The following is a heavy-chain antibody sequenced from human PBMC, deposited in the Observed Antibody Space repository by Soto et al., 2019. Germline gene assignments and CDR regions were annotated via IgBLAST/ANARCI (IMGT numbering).Heavy chain of an antibody. CDR3: ARDAGYSYGSWFDP. D-gene: IGHD5-18*01. V-gene: IGHV3-30-3*01. Sequence: PGGSLRLSCVASGFTFSSYAMHWVRQASGKGLEWVAVISYDGNDKYYADSVKGRFTISRGNSKNTLYLQMNSLRAEDAAVYYCARDAGYSYGSWFDPWGQGTLVTVSS. CDR1: GFTFSSYA. CDR2: ISYDGNDK. J-gene: IGHJ5*02.